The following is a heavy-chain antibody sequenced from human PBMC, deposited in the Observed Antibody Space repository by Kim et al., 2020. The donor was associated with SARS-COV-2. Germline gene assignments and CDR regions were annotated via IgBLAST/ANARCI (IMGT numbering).Heavy chain of an antibody. J-gene: IGHJ5*02. CDR3: AKDTAEWYCSGGSCGNWFDP. CDR1: GFTFSSYA. D-gene: IGHD2-15*01. Sequence: GGSLRLSCAASGFTFSSYAMSWVRQAPGKGLEWVSAISGSSISTYYADSVKGRFTISRDNSKNTLYLQMNSLRAEDMAVYYCAKDTAEWYCSGGSCGNWFDPWGQGTLVTVSS. V-gene: IGHV3-23*01. CDR2: ISGSSIST.